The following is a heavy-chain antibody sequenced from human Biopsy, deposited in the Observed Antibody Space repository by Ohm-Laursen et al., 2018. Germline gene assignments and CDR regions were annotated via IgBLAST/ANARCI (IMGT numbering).Heavy chain of an antibody. Sequence: GTLSLTCVVFGRTFSDYRWTWIRQPPGKGLEWIGQINQSGSTNYNPSLKSRVTISADASKYEFSLRLPSVTAADTAVYYCARHAPSYGGSYWRYFDLWGRGSPVTVPS. CDR2: INQSGST. CDR3: ARHAPSYGGSYWRYFDL. CDR1: GRTFSDYR. V-gene: IGHV4-34*01. D-gene: IGHD1-26*01. J-gene: IGHJ2*01.